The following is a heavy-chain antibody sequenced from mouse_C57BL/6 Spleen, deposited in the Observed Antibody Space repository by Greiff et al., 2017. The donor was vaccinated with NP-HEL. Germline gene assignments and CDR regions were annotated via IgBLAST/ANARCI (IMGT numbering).Heavy chain of an antibody. V-gene: IGHV2-6*01. CDR2: IWGVGST. CDR3: ASGLDGGFAY. D-gene: IGHD2-3*01. CDR1: GFSLTSYG. Sequence: VQLQQSGPGLVAPSQSLSITCTVSGFSLTSYGVDWVRHSPGKGLEWLGVIWGVGSTNYNSALKSRLSISKDNSKSQVFLKMNSLQTDDTAMYYCASGLDGGFAYWGQGTLVTVSA. J-gene: IGHJ3*01.